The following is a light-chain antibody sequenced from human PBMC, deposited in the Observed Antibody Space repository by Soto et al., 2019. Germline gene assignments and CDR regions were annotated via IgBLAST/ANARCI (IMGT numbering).Light chain of an antibody. CDR2: DVT. V-gene: IGLV2-14*03. Sequence: QSVLTQPASVSGSPGQSITISCTGTSSDVGGYNHVSWYQHCPGKAPKLIIYDVTNRPSGVSNRFSGSKSGNTASLTISGFQAEDEADYFCSSYTRSTIYVFGTGTKVTVL. CDR1: SSDVGGYNH. CDR3: SSYTRSTIYV. J-gene: IGLJ1*01.